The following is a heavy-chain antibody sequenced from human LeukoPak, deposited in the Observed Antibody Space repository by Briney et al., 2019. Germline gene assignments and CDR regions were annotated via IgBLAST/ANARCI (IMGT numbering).Heavy chain of an antibody. CDR3: ARDHCSRGSCLGGH. V-gene: IGHV1-18*01. CDR1: GYTFTSYG. D-gene: IGHD2-15*01. CDR2: ISAYNGNT. Sequence: GASVKVSCKASGYTFTSYGISWVRQAPGQGLEWMGWISAYNGNTNYAQKFQGRVTINADKSSSTTYMELTSLRSEDTAMYYCARDHCSRGSCLGGHWGQGTLVTVSS. J-gene: IGHJ4*02.